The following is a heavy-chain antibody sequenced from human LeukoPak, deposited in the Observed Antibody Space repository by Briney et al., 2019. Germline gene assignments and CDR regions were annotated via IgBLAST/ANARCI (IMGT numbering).Heavy chain of an antibody. J-gene: IGHJ6*03. D-gene: IGHD2-15*01. CDR3: ARGITLGYCSGGSCYATRNKYYYYYMDV. V-gene: IGHV1-69*05. Sequence: SVKVSCKASGGTFSSYAISWVRQAPGQGLEWMGRIIPIFGTANYAQKFQGRVTITTDESTSTAYMELSSLRSEDTAVYYCARGITLGYCSGGSCYATRNKYYYYYMDVWGTGTMVTVSS. CDR2: IIPIFGTA. CDR1: GGTFSSYA.